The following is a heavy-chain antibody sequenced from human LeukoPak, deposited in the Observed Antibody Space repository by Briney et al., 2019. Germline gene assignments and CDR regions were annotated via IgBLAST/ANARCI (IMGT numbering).Heavy chain of an antibody. CDR2: IYSGGST. Sequence: PGGSLRLSCAASGFTVSSNYMSWVRQAPGKGLEWVSVIYSGGSTYYADSVKGRFTISRDNSKNTLYLQMNSLRAEDTAVYYCAKEGPSIAVAGGDDAFDIWGQGTMVTVSS. D-gene: IGHD6-19*01. CDR1: GFTVSSNY. CDR3: AKEGPSIAVAGGDDAFDI. J-gene: IGHJ3*02. V-gene: IGHV3-53*01.